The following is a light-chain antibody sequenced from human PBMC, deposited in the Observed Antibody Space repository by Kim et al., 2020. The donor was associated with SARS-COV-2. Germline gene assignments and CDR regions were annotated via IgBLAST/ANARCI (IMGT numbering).Light chain of an antibody. CDR2: DVS. J-gene: IGKJ2*01. CDR3: LQGTHWPKT. Sequence: QPASISCRASLSLVNRDGNTYLNWIYQRTGQSPRRIIHDVSKRDSGVPDRFIGSGSGTDFTLKISGVEAEDVGVYYCLQGTHWPKTFGQGTKLEI. V-gene: IGKV2-30*01. CDR1: LSLVNRDGNTY.